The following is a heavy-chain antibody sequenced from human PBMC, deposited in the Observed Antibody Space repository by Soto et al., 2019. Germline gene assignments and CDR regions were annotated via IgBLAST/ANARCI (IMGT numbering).Heavy chain of an antibody. CDR2: IKQDGSEK. CDR3: ARGPDIVVVPAAGVRSYYMDV. D-gene: IGHD2-2*01. Sequence: GGSLRLSCAASGFTFSSYWMSWVRQAPGKGLEWVANIKQDGSEKYYVDSVKGRFTISRDNAKNSLYLQMNSLRAEDTAVYYCARGPDIVVVPAAGVRSYYMDVWGKGTTVTVSS. CDR1: GFTFSSYW. J-gene: IGHJ6*03. V-gene: IGHV3-7*01.